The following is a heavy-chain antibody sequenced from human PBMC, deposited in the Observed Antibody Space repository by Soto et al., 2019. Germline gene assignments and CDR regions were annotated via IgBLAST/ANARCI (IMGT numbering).Heavy chain of an antibody. D-gene: IGHD6-13*01. J-gene: IGHJ6*02. CDR2: IDPSDSYT. CDR1: GYSFTSYR. V-gene: IGHV5-10-1*01. CDR3: ARHERLYSSSWYDYYYGMDV. Sequence: GESLKISCKGSGYSFTSYRISWVRQMPGKGLEWMGRIDPSDSYTNYSPSFQGHVTISADKSISTAYLQWSSLKASDTAMYYCARHERLYSSSWYDYYYGMDVWGQGTTVTVSS.